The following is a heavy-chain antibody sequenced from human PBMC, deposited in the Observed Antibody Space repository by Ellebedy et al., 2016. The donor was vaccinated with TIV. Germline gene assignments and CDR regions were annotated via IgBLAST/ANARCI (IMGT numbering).Heavy chain of an antibody. Sequence: PGGSLRLSCAASGFTFSSYVMHWVRQAPGKGLEWVASISYDGSNKYYADAVKGRFAISRDNSENTPYLQVNSLTTEDTAVYYCARDRPATVVAGALEYWGQGTLVTVSS. D-gene: IGHD3-22*01. V-gene: IGHV3-30*09. CDR2: ISYDGSNK. CDR3: ARDRPATVVAGALEY. J-gene: IGHJ4*02. CDR1: GFTFSSYV.